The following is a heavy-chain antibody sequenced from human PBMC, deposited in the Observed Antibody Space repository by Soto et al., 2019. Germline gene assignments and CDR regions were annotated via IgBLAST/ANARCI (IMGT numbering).Heavy chain of an antibody. CDR3: ARDHFDWLLSPYYFDY. CDR2: MNPNSGNT. V-gene: IGHV1-8*01. J-gene: IGHJ4*02. D-gene: IGHD3-9*01. Sequence: GASVKVSCKASGYTFTSYDINWVRQATGQGLEWMGWMNPNSGNTGYAQKFQGRVTMTRNTSISTAYMELSSLRSEDTAVYYCARDHFDWLLSPYYFDYWGQGTLVTVSS. CDR1: GYTFTSYD.